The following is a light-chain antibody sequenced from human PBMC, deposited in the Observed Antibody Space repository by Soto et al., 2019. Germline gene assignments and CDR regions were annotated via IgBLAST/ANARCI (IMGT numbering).Light chain of an antibody. V-gene: IGKV3D-15*01. J-gene: IGKJ4*01. CDR3: QQYDDWLRLT. Sequence: VVLTQSPATLSLSPGERATLSCRTSLSVSVYLDWYQQKPGQAPRLLIFGASSRATGIPARFSGSGSGTEFNLTISSLQSEDFAVYFCQQYDDWLRLTFGGGTKVDIK. CDR1: LSVSVY. CDR2: GAS.